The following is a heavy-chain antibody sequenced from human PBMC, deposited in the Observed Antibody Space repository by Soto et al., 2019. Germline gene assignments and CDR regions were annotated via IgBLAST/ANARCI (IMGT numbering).Heavy chain of an antibody. J-gene: IGHJ6*03. CDR1: GGTFSSYT. CDR3: ARDLEYYYYMDV. V-gene: IGHV1-69*08. CDR2: IIPILGIA. D-gene: IGHD1-1*01. Sequence: QVQLVQSGAEVKKPGSSVKVSCKASGGTFSSYTISWVRQAPGQGLEWMGRIIPILGIANYAQKFQGRVTITADKSTSTAYMELSSLRSEDTAVYYCARDLEYYYYMDVWGKGTTVTVSS.